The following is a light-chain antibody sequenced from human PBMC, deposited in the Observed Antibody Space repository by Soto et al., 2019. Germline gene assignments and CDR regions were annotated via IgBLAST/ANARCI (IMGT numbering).Light chain of an antibody. V-gene: IGLV1-40*01. Sequence: QSVLTQPPSVSGAPGQRVTISCTGSASNLGATSAVHWYQHLPGTAPKLLIYDNIHRPSGVPDRFSGSKSGTSASLAITGLQAEDEADYYCQSYDTTLSGLVFGGGTKVTVL. J-gene: IGLJ3*02. CDR3: QSYDTTLSGLV. CDR2: DNI. CDR1: ASNLGATSA.